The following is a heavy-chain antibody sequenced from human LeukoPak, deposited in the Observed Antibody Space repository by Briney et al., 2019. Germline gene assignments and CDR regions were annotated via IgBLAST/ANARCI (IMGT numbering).Heavy chain of an antibody. D-gene: IGHD3-10*01. J-gene: IGHJ6*03. V-gene: IGHV4-59*12. CDR3: ARRVGRWFGERAYYYNYMDV. Sequence: PSETLSLTCTVSGGSISSYYWSWIRQPPGKGLEWIGCIYYSGSTNYNPSLKSRVTISVDTSKNQFSLKLSSVTAADTAVYYCARRVGRWFGERAYYYNYMDVWDKGTPVTISS. CDR2: IYYSGST. CDR1: GGSISSYY.